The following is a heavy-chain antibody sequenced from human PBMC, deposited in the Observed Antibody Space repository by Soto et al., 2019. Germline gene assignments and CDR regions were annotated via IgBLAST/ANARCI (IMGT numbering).Heavy chain of an antibody. CDR1: GFTFSSYA. D-gene: IGHD2-15*01. J-gene: IGHJ6*02. CDR3: ARDIGGYYYYYGMDV. CDR2: ISYDGSNK. V-gene: IGHV3-30-3*01. Sequence: GGSLRLSCAASGFTFSSYAMHWVRQAPGKGLEWVAVISYDGSNKYYADSVKGRFTISRDNSKNTLYLQMNSLRAEDTAVYYCARDIGGYYYYYGMDVWGQGTTVTVSS.